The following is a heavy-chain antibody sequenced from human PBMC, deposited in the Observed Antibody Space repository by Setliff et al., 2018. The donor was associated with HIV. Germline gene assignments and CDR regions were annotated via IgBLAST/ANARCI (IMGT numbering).Heavy chain of an antibody. V-gene: IGHV1-69*05. CDR1: GGTFGRFG. D-gene: IGHD4-17*01. CDR3: ARSVHSLYGDYATYFDP. CDR2: IIPTFTRA. J-gene: IGHJ5*02. Sequence: ASVKVSCKASGGTFGRFGTSWVRQAPGQGLEWMGGIIPTFTRANYAQKFQARVIITTDKSTSTAFMELTSPTSEDTAVYYCARSVHSLYGDYATYFDPWGQGTQVTSPQ.